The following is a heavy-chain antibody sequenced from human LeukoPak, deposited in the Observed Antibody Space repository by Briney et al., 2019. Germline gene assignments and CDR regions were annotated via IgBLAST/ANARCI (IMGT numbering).Heavy chain of an antibody. V-gene: IGHV1-69*02. D-gene: IGHD4-23*01. J-gene: IGHJ5*02. Sequence: SVKVSCKASGGTFSSYTISWVRQAPGQGLEWMGRIIPILGIANYAQKFQGRVTITAHKSTSTAYMELSSLRSEDTAVYYCARYDDYGGLNWFDPWGQGTLVTVSS. CDR3: ARYDDYGGLNWFDP. CDR1: GGTFSSYT. CDR2: IIPILGIA.